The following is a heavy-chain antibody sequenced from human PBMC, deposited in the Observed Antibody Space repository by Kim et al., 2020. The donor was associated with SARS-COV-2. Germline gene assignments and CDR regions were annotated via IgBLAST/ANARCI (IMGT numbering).Heavy chain of an antibody. CDR1: GGSISSYY. D-gene: IGHD3-10*01. CDR2: IYYSGST. Sequence: SETLSLTCTVSGGSISSYYWSWIRQPPGKGLEWIGYIYYSGSTNYNPSLKSRVTISVDTSKNQFSLKLSSVTAADTAVYYCVRAKQELTYYYGSGPRWYYGMDVWGQGTTVTVSS. CDR3: VRAKQELTYYYGSGPRWYYGMDV. J-gene: IGHJ6*02. V-gene: IGHV4-59*01.